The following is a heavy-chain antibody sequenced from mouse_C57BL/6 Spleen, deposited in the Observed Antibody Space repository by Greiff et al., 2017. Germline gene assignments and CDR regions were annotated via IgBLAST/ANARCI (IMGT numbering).Heavy chain of an antibody. CDR2: ISSGSSTI. V-gene: IGHV5-17*01. D-gene: IGHD4-1*01. CDR3: ARPGWDAYYFDY. J-gene: IGHJ2*01. CDR1: GFTFSDYG. Sequence: EVQLVESGGGLVKPGGSLKLSCAASGFTFSDYGMHWVRQAPEKGLEWVAYISSGSSTIYYADTVKGRFTISRDNAKNTLFLQMTSLRSEDTAMYYCARPGWDAYYFDYWGQGTTLTVSS.